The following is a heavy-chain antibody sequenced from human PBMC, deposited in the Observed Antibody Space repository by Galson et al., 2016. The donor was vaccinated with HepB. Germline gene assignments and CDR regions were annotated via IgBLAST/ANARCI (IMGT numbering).Heavy chain of an antibody. Sequence: SLRLPCAVSGFRLSDYGMHWVRQTPDKGLEWLSVIWYDESEKYYADSVKGRFTISRDNSKNTLYLQMHSLRVEDTGMYCCAKDLEVRMATKYYFEYWGLGTLVTVSS. CDR1: GFRLSDYG. V-gene: IGHV3-33*06. J-gene: IGHJ4*02. CDR2: IWYDESEK. CDR3: AKDLEVRMATKYYFEY. D-gene: IGHD5-24*01.